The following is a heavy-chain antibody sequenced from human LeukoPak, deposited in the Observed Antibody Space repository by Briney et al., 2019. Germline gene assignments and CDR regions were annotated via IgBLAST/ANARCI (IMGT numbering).Heavy chain of an antibody. CDR2: INHSGST. CDR1: GLTFSGQW. V-gene: IGHV4-34*08. Sequence: GSLRLSCVASGLTFSGQWMSWVRQPPGKGLEWIGEINHSGSTNYNPSLKSRVTISVDTSKNQFSLKLSSVTAADTAVYYCAHDGSGPPAAIKVGYSHWGQGTLVTVSS. J-gene: IGHJ4*02. CDR3: AHDGSGPPAAIKVGYSH. D-gene: IGHD2-2*01.